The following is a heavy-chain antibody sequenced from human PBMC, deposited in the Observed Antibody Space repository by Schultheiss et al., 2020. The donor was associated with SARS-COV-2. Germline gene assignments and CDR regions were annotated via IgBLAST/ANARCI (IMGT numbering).Heavy chain of an antibody. Sequence: KISCKASGGTFSSYAISWVRQAPGQGLEWMGGIIPIFGTANYAQKFQGRVTITADESTNTAYMELTRLTSDDTAMYYCARVPWDQDYWGQGTLVTVSS. J-gene: IGHJ4*02. D-gene: IGHD1-26*01. CDR1: GGTFSSYA. CDR3: ARVPWDQDY. CDR2: IIPIFGTA. V-gene: IGHV1-69*01.